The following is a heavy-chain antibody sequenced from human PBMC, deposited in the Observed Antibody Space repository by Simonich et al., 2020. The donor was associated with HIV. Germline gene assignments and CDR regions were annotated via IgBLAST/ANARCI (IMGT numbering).Heavy chain of an antibody. CDR2: IHPGDSDT. D-gene: IGHD3-22*01. Sequence: EVQLVQSGAEVKKPGESLKISCKGSGYSFTSYWIGWVRQMPGKGLEWMGIIHPGDSDTRYSPSFQGQVTISADKSISTAYLQWSSLKASDTAMYYCARTYYYDSSGYYPYFDYWGQGTLVTVSS. V-gene: IGHV5-51*01. CDR1: GYSFTSYW. CDR3: ARTYYYDSSGYYPYFDY. J-gene: IGHJ4*02.